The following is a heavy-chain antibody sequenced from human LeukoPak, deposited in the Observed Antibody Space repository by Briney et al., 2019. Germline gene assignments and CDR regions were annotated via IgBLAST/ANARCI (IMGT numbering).Heavy chain of an antibody. CDR2: IGISDTAT. Sequence: GGSLRLSCAASGFTFSSHDMNWVRQAPGKGLEWISYIGISDTATLYADSVKGRFTISRDNAKNSLYLQMNSLRAEDTAVYYCARGRITIFGVVIIEDYFDYWGQGTLVTVSS. J-gene: IGHJ4*02. CDR1: GFTFSSHD. V-gene: IGHV3-48*03. D-gene: IGHD3-3*01. CDR3: ARGRITIFGVVIIEDYFDY.